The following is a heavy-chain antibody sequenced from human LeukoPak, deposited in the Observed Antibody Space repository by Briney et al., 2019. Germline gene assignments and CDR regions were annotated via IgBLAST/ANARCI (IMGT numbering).Heavy chain of an antibody. J-gene: IGHJ1*01. CDR2: IYTSGST. D-gene: IGHD6-13*01. CDR3: ARGRAAAGHYFQH. CDR1: GGSISSGSYY. Sequence: SETLSLTCTVSGGSISSGSYYWSWIRQPAGKGLEWIGRIYTSGSTNYNPSLKSRVTISVDTSKNQFSLKLSSVTAADTAVYYCARGRAAAGHYFQHWGQGTLVTVSS. V-gene: IGHV4-61*02.